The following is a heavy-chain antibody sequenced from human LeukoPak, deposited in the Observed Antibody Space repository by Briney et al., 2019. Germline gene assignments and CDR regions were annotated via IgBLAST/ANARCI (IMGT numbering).Heavy chain of an antibody. CDR2: FYSSTRT. Sequence: SETLSLTCTVSGDSLTSGSRYWSWIRQPAGKRLEWIGHFYSSTRTTYNPSLESRVTISGDTAKNQFSLKLDSVTAADTAVYFCARCMSELDYGDYAYYYHMDVWGKGTMVTVSS. V-gene: IGHV4-61*09. CDR1: GDSLTSGSRY. CDR3: ARCMSELDYGDYAYYYHMDV. J-gene: IGHJ6*04. D-gene: IGHD4-17*01.